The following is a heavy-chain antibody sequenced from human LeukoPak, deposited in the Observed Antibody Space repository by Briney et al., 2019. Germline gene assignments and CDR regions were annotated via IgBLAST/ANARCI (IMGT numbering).Heavy chain of an antibody. Sequence: PSETLSLTCTVSGGSISSSFWSWIRQPPGKGLEWIGYIHDSGSTNYNPSHKSRVTIAVDTSKNQFSLKLSSVTAADTAVYWCARHMNGGSNPMDVWGQGTTVTVSS. V-gene: IGHV4-59*08. CDR1: GGSISSSF. D-gene: IGHD1-26*01. J-gene: IGHJ6*02. CDR3: ARHMNGGSNPMDV. CDR2: IHDSGST.